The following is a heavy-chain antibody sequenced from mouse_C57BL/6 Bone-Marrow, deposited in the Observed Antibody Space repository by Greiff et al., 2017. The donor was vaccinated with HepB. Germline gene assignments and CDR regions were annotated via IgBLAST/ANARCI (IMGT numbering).Heavy chain of an antibody. Sequence: VQLKQPGAELVKPGASVKVSCKASGYTFTSYWMHWVKQRPGQGLEWIGRIHPSDSDTNYNQKFKGKATLTVDKSSSTAYMQLSSLTSEDSAVYYCAIPSGYWYFDVWGTGTTVTVSS. V-gene: IGHV1-74*01. J-gene: IGHJ1*03. CDR3: AIPSGYWYFDV. CDR2: IHPSDSDT. CDR1: GYTFTSYW.